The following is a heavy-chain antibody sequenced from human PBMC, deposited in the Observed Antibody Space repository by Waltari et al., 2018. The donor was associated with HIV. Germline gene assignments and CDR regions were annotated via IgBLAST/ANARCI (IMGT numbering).Heavy chain of an antibody. CDR2: LVTSGRT. CDR1: GGSIISGLYR. V-gene: IGHV4-61*02. D-gene: IGHD3-10*01. J-gene: IGHJ6*02. CDR3: ARDYGDYGMDV. Sequence: QVQLHESGPGLVKPSQTLSLTCTVSGGSIISGLYRWSWIRHPTVKGLEWIGRLVTSGRTNDNPSLESRVFISVDRSKNQLSLKLTSVTAADTAVYFWARDYGDYGMDVWGQGTTVTVSS.